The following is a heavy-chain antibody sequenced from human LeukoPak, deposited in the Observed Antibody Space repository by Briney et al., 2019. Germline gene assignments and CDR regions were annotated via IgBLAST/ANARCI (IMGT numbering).Heavy chain of an antibody. CDR3: ATYDSSVGGFDP. CDR2: MNPNSGKT. V-gene: IGHV1-8*02. D-gene: IGHD3-22*01. CDR1: GYTFISSD. J-gene: IGHJ5*02. Sequence: ASVKVSCKASGYTFISSDINWVRQATGQGLEWMGWMNPNSGKTGYAQKFQGRVTMTRNTPKSTAYMELSSLRSEDTAVYYCATYDSSVGGFDPWGHGTLVIASS.